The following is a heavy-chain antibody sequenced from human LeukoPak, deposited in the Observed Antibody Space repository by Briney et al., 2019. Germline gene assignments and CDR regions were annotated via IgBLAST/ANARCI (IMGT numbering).Heavy chain of an antibody. D-gene: IGHD6-6*01. Sequence: ASVKVSCKASGYTFTSYYMHWVRQDPGQGLEWMGIINPSGGSTSYAQKFQGRVTMTRDMSTSTVYMELSSLRSEDTAVYYCARHSSSSWFDPWGQGTLVTVSS. CDR1: GYTFTSYY. J-gene: IGHJ5*02. V-gene: IGHV1-46*01. CDR3: ARHSSSSWFDP. CDR2: INPSGGST.